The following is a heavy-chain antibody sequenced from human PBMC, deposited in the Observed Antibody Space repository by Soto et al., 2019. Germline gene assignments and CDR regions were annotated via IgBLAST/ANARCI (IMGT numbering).Heavy chain of an antibody. D-gene: IGHD2-15*01. CDR3: ARERGYCSGGSCYFYFDY. V-gene: IGHV1-69*04. J-gene: IGHJ4*02. CDR2: IIPILGIA. Sequence: SVKVSCKASGCTFSSYTISCVRQAPGQGLEWMGRIIPILGIANYAQKFQGRVTITADKSTSTAYMELSSLRSEDTAVYYCARERGYCSGGSCYFYFDYWGQGTLVTVSS. CDR1: GCTFSSYT.